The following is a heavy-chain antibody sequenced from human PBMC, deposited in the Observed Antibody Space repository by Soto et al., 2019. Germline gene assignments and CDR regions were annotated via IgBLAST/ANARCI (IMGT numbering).Heavy chain of an antibody. CDR1: GFTFSSYE. D-gene: IGHD3-3*01. J-gene: IGHJ4*02. Sequence: GGSLRLSCAASGFTFSSYEMNWVRQAPGKGLEWVSYISSSGSTIYYADSVKGRFTISRDNAKNSLYLQMNSLRAEDTAVYYCARDGGNYDFLYWGQGTLVTVSS. CDR2: ISSSGSTI. V-gene: IGHV3-48*03. CDR3: ARDGGNYDFLY.